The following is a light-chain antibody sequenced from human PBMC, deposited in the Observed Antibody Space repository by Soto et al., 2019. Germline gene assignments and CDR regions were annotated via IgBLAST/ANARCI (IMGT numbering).Light chain of an antibody. J-gene: IGLJ3*02. Sequence: QSALTQPPSASGSPGQSVTISCTGTSSDVGAYNFVSWYQQHPGKAPKLMIYEVTKRPSGVPDRFSASKSGNTASLTVSGLQTEDEADYFCSSYAGTNNYVVFGGGTKVTVL. V-gene: IGLV2-8*01. CDR2: EVT. CDR1: SSDVGAYNF. CDR3: SSYAGTNNYVV.